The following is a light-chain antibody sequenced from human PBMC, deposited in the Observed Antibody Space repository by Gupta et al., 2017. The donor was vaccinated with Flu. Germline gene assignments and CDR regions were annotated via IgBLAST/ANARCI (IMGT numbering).Light chain of an antibody. CDR3: QYSDSSLSGVV. CDR1: SSNIGAGYD. V-gene: IGLV1-40*01. CDR2: GNS. Sequence: VLTQPPSVSGAPGQRVTISCTGSSSNIGAGYDVHWYQQLPGTAPKLLIYGNSNRPSGVPDRFSGSKSGTSASLEITGLQAEDEADYDGQYSDSSLSGVVFGGGTKLTVL. J-gene: IGLJ2*01.